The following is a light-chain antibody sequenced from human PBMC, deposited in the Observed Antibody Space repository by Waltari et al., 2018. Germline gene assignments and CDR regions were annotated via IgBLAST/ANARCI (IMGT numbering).Light chain of an antibody. CDR3: QQYNNWWT. CDR2: DVS. V-gene: IGKV3-15*01. CDR1: QSVGSS. Sequence: EVVMTQSPVTLSVSPGERATLSCRASQSVGSSLAWYQHKPGPAPRLLIYDVSTRATGIPARFSGSGSGTEFTLTISSLQSEDFAVYYCQQYNNWWTFGQGTKVEIK. J-gene: IGKJ1*01.